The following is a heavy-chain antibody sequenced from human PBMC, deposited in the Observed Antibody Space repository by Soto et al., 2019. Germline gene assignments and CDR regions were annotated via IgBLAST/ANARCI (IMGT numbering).Heavy chain of an antibody. Sequence: EVQLVESGGGLVQPGGSLRLSCVASGFTFSTDGMNWVRQAPGKGLEWVAHISTSGATRYYADSVKGRFTISRDNAKTSLYLQMDSPRNEDTAVYYCARFFGSGFDYWGQGTLVTVSS. V-gene: IGHV3-48*02. CDR2: ISTSGATR. CDR1: GFTFSTDG. D-gene: IGHD6-19*01. CDR3: ARFFGSGFDY. J-gene: IGHJ4*02.